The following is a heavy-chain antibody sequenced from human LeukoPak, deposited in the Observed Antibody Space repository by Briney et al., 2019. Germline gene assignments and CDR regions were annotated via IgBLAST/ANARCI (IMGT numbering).Heavy chain of an antibody. CDR1: GFTFSSDA. J-gene: IGHJ3*02. CDR2: ISGSGGST. D-gene: IGHD2-21*01. CDR3: AKGIVVVIAMNAFDM. V-gene: IGHV3-23*01. Sequence: PGGSLRLSCAASGFTFSSDAMSWVRQAPGKGLEWVSAISGSGGSTYYADSVRGRFTISRDNSKNTLYLQMNSLRADDTAVYYCAKGIVVVIAMNAFDMWGQGTMVTVSS.